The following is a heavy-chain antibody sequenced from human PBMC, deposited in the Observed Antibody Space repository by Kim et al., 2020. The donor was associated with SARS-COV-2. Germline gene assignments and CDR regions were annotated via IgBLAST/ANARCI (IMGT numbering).Heavy chain of an antibody. CDR3: ARYFTIFGVTNDAFDI. Sequence: KLQGRVTMTTDTSTSTAYMELRSLRSDDTAVYYCARYFTIFGVTNDAFDIWGQGTMVTVSS. V-gene: IGHV1-18*01. D-gene: IGHD3-3*01. J-gene: IGHJ3*02.